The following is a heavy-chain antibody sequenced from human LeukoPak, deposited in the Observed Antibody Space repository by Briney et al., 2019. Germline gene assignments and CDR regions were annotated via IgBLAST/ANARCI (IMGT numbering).Heavy chain of an antibody. CDR2: IRSSGDST. J-gene: IGHJ4*02. D-gene: IGHD3-10*01. V-gene: IGHV3-23*01. CDR1: GFTFKTYA. Sequence: PGGSLRLSCSASGFTFKTYAMSWVRQAPGKGLERVSGIRSSGDSTYYADSVKGRFTISRDNSRNTLYPQMNSLSAEDTAVYYCAKEVRESAWFYFDYWGQGTLATVSS. CDR3: AKEVRESAWFYFDY.